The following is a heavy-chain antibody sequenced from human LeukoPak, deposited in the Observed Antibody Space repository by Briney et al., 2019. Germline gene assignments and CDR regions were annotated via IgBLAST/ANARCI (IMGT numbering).Heavy chain of an antibody. Sequence: PSETLSLTCTVSGGSISNISYYWGWIRQPPGQGLEWIGSIYYSGSTYYNPSLKSRVTISVDTSKNQFSLNLSSVTAADTAVYYCARHVDHYDSSGRRIFDIWGQGTMVTVAS. CDR2: IYYSGST. CDR3: ARHVDHYDSSGRRIFDI. CDR1: GGSISNISYY. D-gene: IGHD3-22*01. J-gene: IGHJ3*02. V-gene: IGHV4-39*01.